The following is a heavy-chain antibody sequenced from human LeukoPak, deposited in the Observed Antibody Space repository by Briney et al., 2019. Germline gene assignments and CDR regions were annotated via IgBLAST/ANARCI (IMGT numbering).Heavy chain of an antibody. CDR1: GYTFTGYY. CDR2: INPNSGGT. CDR3: ARGPVYYGSGSYYNWFDP. V-gene: IGHV1-2*02. J-gene: IGHJ5*02. Sequence: GASVKVSCKAPGYTFTGYYMHWVRRAPGQGLEWMGWINPNSGGTNYAQKFQGRVTMTRDTSISTAYMELSRLRSDDTAVYYCARGPVYYGSGSYYNWFDPWGQGTLVTVSS. D-gene: IGHD3-10*01.